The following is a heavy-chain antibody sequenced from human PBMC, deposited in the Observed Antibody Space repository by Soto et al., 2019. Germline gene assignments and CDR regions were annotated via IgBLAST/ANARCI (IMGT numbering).Heavy chain of an antibody. J-gene: IGHJ6*04. CDR2: INHSGST. D-gene: IGHD6-13*01. Sequence: ETLSLTCAVYGGSFSGYYWSWIRQPPGKGLEWIGEINHSGSTNYSPSLKSRVTISVDTSKNQFSLKLSSVTAADTAVYYCASYKASGRIAAAGMDVWGKGTTVTVSS. V-gene: IGHV4-34*01. CDR1: GGSFSGYY. CDR3: ASYKASGRIAAAGMDV.